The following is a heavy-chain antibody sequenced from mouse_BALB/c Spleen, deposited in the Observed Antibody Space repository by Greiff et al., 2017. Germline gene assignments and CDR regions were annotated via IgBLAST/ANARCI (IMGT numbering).Heavy chain of an antibody. V-gene: IGHV5-6*01. CDR1: GFTFSSYG. CDR3: ARHRAMDY. J-gene: IGHJ4*01. Sequence: DVHLVESGGDLVMPGGSLKLSCAASGFTFSSYGMSWVRQTPDKRLEWVATISSGGSYTYYPDSVKGRFTISRDNAKNTLYLQMSSLKSEDTAMYYCARHRAMDYWGQGTSVTVSS. CDR2: ISSGGSYT.